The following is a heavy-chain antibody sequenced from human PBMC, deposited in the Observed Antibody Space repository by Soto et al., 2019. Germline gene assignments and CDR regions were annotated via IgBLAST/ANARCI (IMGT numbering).Heavy chain of an antibody. CDR1: GGSISSSSYY. V-gene: IGHV4-39*01. CDR3: ESHILTGYKDAFDI. CDR2: IYYSGST. J-gene: IGHJ3*02. Sequence: QLQLQESGPGLVKPSETLSLTCTVSGGSISSSSYYWCWIRQPPGKGLEWIGSIYYSGSTYYNPSHKNRVTISVDTYKNQFSLKLRAVTAAETAVYYCESHILTGYKDAFDIWGQGTMVTVSS. D-gene: IGHD3-9*01.